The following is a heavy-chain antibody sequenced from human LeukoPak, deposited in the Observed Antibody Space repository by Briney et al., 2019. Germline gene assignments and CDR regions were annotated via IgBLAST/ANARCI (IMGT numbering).Heavy chain of an antibody. CDR1: GFTFSNYG. V-gene: IGHV3-33*06. Sequence: GRSLRLSCAASGFTFSNYGMRWVRQAPGKGLEWVADIWYDGTNKYYADSVKGRFTISRDNSRKTLYLQMNGLRAEDTALYYCAKDSGIAAAGTDYWGQGTLVTVSS. J-gene: IGHJ4*02. D-gene: IGHD6-13*01. CDR2: IWYDGTNK. CDR3: AKDSGIAAAGTDY.